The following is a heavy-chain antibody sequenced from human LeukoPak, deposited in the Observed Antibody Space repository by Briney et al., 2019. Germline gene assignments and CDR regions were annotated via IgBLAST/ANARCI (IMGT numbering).Heavy chain of an antibody. CDR2: ISYDGSNK. CDR1: GFTFSSYA. V-gene: IGHV3-30-3*01. Sequence: PGRSLRLSCAASGFTFSSYAMHWVRQAPGKGLEWVAVISYDGSNKYYADSVKGRFTISRDNSKNTLYLQMNSLRAEDTAVYYCAREVNGQKQWLAPPGGEWFDPWGQGTLVTVSS. J-gene: IGHJ5*02. CDR3: AREVNGQKQWLAPPGGEWFDP. D-gene: IGHD6-19*01.